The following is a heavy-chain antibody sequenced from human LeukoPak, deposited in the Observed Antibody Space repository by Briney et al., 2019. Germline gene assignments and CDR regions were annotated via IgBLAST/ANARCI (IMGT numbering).Heavy chain of an antibody. Sequence: SETLSLTCAVYGGSFSGYYWSWIRQPPGKGLEWIGEINHSGSTNYNPSLKSRVTISVDTSKNQFSVKLSSVTAADTAVYYCATADTAMVGFDYWGQGTLVTVSS. CDR1: GGSFSGYY. V-gene: IGHV4-34*01. CDR2: INHSGST. J-gene: IGHJ4*02. D-gene: IGHD5-18*01. CDR3: ATADTAMVGFDY.